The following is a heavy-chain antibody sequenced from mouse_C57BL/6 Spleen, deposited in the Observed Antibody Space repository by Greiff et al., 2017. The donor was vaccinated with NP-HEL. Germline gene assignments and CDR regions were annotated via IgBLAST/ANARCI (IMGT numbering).Heavy chain of an antibody. CDR2: ISSGGSYT. CDR1: GFTFSSYG. CDR3: ARGYGSKAWFAY. Sequence: DVKLVESGGDLVKPGGSLKLSCAASGFTFSSYGMSWVRQTPDKRLEWVATISSGGSYTYYPDSVKGRFTISRDNAKNTLYLQMSSLKSEDTAMYYCARGYGSKAWFAYWGQGTLVTVSA. J-gene: IGHJ3*01. D-gene: IGHD1-1*01. V-gene: IGHV5-6*02.